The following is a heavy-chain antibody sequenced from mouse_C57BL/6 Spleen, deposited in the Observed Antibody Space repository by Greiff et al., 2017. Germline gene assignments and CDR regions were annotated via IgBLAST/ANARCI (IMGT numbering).Heavy chain of an antibody. J-gene: IGHJ4*01. D-gene: IGHD4-1*01. CDR3: ARPGAGTRAMDY. CDR2: IHPNSGST. Sequence: VQLQQPGAELVKPGASVKLSCKASGYTFTSYWMHWVKQRPGQGLEGIGMIHPNSGSTNYNEKFKSKATLTVDKSSSTAYMQLSSLTSEDSAVYYCARPGAGTRAMDYWGQGTSVTVSS. CDR1: GYTFTSYW. V-gene: IGHV1-64*01.